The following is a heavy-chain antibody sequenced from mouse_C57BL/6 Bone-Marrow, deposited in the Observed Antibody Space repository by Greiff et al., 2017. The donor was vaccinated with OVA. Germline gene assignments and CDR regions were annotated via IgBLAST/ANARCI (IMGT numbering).Heavy chain of an antibody. CDR3: ARAGYDGGNYYAMDY. D-gene: IGHD2-2*01. CDR2: INPNNGGT. CDR1: GYTFTDYN. V-gene: IGHV1-22*01. Sequence: VQLQQSGPELVKPGASVKMSCKASGYTFTDYNMHWVKQSHGKSLEWIGYINPNNGGTSYNQKFKGKATLTVNKSSSTAYMELRSLTSEDSAVYYCARAGYDGGNYYAMDYWGQGTSVTVSS. J-gene: IGHJ4*01.